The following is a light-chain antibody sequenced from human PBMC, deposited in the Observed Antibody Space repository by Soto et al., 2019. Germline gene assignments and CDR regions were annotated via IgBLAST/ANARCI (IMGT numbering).Light chain of an antibody. CDR1: QGIGST. Sequence: EIVMTQSPATLSVSPGERATLSCRASQGIGSTLAWYQQKPGQTPRLLIYGASTRATGVPARFSGSGSGTEFTLTINILQAEDFAVYCCQRYNDWPLTFGGGTKVEIK. J-gene: IGKJ4*01. CDR2: GAS. CDR3: QRYNDWPLT. V-gene: IGKV3-15*01.